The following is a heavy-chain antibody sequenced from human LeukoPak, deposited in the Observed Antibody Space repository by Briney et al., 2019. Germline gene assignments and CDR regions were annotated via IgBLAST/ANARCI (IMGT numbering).Heavy chain of an antibody. V-gene: IGHV4-34*01. CDR1: GFTFSSYS. CDR3: ARDRGGYYDTSSCYFDY. Sequence: PGGSLRLSCAASGFTFSSYSMNWVRQAPGKGLEWIGEINHSGSTNYNPSLKSRVTISVDTSKNQFSLKLSSVTAADTAVYYCARDRGGYYDTSSCYFDYWGQGTLVTVSS. CDR2: INHSGST. J-gene: IGHJ4*02. D-gene: IGHD3-22*01.